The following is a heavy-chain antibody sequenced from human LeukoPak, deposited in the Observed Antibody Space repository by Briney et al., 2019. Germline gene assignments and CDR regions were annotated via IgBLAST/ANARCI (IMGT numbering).Heavy chain of an antibody. V-gene: IGHV4-59*01. CDR2: IYYSGST. D-gene: IGHD4-17*01. CDR3: ERSDYRDYSWFDP. Sequence: SETLSLTCTVSGGSISSYYWSWIRQPPGKGLEWIGYIYYSGSTNYNPSLKSRVTISVDTSKNQFSLKLSSVTAADTAVYYCERSDYRDYSWFDPWGQGTLVTVSS. CDR1: GGSISSYY. J-gene: IGHJ5*02.